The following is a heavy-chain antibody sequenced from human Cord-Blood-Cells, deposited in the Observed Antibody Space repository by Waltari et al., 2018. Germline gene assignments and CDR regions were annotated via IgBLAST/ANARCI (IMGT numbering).Heavy chain of an antibody. CDR3: ARGTPANWGLLRAFDI. D-gene: IGHD7-27*01. CDR1: GGSFSGYY. Sequence: QVQLQQWGAGLLKPSETLSLTCAVYGGSFSGYYWSWIRQPPGKGLEWIGEINHSGSTNYNPSLKSRVTISVDTSKNQFSRKLSSVTAADTAVYYCARGTPANWGLLRAFDIWGQGTMVTVSS. CDR2: INHSGST. J-gene: IGHJ3*02. V-gene: IGHV4-34*01.